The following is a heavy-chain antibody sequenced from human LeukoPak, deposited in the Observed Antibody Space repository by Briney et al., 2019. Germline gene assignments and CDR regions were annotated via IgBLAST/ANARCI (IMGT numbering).Heavy chain of an antibody. V-gene: IGHV4-34*01. D-gene: IGHD3-10*01. Sequence: PSETLSLTCAVYGGSFSGYYWSWIRQPPGKGLEWIREINHSGSTNYNPSLKSRVTISVDTSKNQFSLKLSSVTAADTAVYYCARGGEYGSGSYSFDYWGQGTLVTVSS. J-gene: IGHJ4*02. CDR3: ARGGEYGSGSYSFDY. CDR1: GGSFSGYY. CDR2: INHSGST.